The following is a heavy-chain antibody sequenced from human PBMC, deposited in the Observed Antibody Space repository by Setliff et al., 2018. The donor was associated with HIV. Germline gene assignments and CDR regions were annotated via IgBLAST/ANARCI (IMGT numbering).Heavy chain of an antibody. Sequence: GGSLRLSCAASDFTFSSYGMHWVRQAPGKGLEWVAFIRYDGSNKYYADSVKGRFTISRDNSKNTLYLQMNSLRAEDTAVYYCARETLSSSWYPIYYYYGMDVWGQGTTVTVSS. CDR1: DFTFSSYG. J-gene: IGHJ6*02. CDR3: ARETLSSSWYPIYYYYGMDV. D-gene: IGHD6-13*01. V-gene: IGHV3-30*02. CDR2: IRYDGSNK.